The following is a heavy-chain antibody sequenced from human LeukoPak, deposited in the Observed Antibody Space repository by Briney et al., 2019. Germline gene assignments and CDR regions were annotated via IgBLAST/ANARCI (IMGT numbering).Heavy chain of an antibody. CDR1: GYSLTSYW. D-gene: IGHD5-24*01. V-gene: IGHV5-51*01. Sequence: GESLKISCKGSGYSLTSYWIGWVRQMPGKGLEWMGIIYPGDSDTRYSPSFQGQVTISADKSISTAYLQWSSLKASDTAMYYCARIGEGWLQLEYYFGYWGQGTLVTVSS. J-gene: IGHJ4*02. CDR2: IYPGDSDT. CDR3: ARIGEGWLQLEYYFGY.